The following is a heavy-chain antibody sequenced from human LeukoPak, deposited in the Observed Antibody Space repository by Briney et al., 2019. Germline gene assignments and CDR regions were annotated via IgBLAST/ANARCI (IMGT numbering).Heavy chain of an antibody. D-gene: IGHD6-6*01. CDR3: ARGPEEKQLAPYYYYMDV. CDR2: IIPIFGTA. J-gene: IGHJ6*03. CDR1: GGTFSSYA. Sequence: ASVKVSCKASGGTFSSYAISWVRQAPGQGLEWMGGIIPIFGTANYAQKFQGRVTITADKSTSTAYMELSSLRSEDTAVYYCARGPEEKQLAPYYYYMDVWGKGTTVTVSS. V-gene: IGHV1-69*06.